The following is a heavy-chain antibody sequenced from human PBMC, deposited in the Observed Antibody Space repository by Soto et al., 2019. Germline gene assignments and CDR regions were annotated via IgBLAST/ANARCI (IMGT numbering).Heavy chain of an antibody. D-gene: IGHD6-6*01. Sequence: QVQLVESGGGVVQPGRSLRLSCAASGFTFNLYGMHWVRQAPGKGLEWVAMIWYDGSGRFYGDSVKGRFTLSRDNSKNTLYLAMKSLRAEDTAVYYCATEIAVRRLDYWGQGTLVTVSS. J-gene: IGHJ4*02. V-gene: IGHV3-33*01. CDR2: IWYDGSGR. CDR1: GFTFNLYG. CDR3: ATEIAVRRLDY.